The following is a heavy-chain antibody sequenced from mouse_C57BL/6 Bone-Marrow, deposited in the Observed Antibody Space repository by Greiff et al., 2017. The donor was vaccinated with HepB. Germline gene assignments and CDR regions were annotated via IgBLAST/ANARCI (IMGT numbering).Heavy chain of an antibody. CDR3: ARRTTVVANAMDY. D-gene: IGHD1-1*01. CDR2: IWTGGGT. J-gene: IGHJ4*01. CDR1: GFSLPSYA. Sequence: QVQLQQSGPGLVAPSPSLSIPCTVSGFSLPSYAISWVRQPPGKGLEWLGVIWTGGGTNYNSALKSRLSISKDNSKSQVFLKMNSLQTDDTARYYCARRTTVVANAMDYWGQGTSVTVSS. V-gene: IGHV2-9-1*01.